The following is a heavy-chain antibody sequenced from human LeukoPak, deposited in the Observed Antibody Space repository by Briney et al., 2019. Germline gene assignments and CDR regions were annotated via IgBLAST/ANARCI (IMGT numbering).Heavy chain of an antibody. CDR2: ISMSSTYI. Sequence: GGSLRLSCAASGFTFSTYNMNWVRQAPGRGLEWVSSISMSSTYIFYTDSVKGRFTISRDNAKNSLYLQMNSLRAEDTAVYYCARDRHDYTHYFDYWGQGTLVTVSS. CDR3: ARDRHDYTHYFDY. D-gene: IGHD4-11*01. J-gene: IGHJ4*02. V-gene: IGHV3-21*01. CDR1: GFTFSTYN.